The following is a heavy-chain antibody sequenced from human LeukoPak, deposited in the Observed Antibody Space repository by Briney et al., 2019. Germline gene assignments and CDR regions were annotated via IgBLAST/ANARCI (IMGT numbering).Heavy chain of an antibody. Sequence: SETLSLTCTVSGGSISGSSYYWGWIRQPPGKGLEWIGSIYYSGSTYYNPSLKSRVTISVDTSKNQFSLKLSSVTAADTAVYYCARDRSSSYTRDWFDPWGQGALVTVSS. J-gene: IGHJ5*02. CDR2: IYYSGST. V-gene: IGHV4-39*02. CDR3: ARDRSSSYTRDWFDP. CDR1: GGSISGSSYY. D-gene: IGHD6-13*01.